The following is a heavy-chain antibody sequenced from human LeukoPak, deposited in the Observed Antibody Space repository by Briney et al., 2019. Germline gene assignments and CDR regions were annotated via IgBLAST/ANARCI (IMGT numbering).Heavy chain of an antibody. V-gene: IGHV1-2*04. J-gene: IGHJ4*02. Sequence: ASVKVSCKASGYTFTGYYMHWVRQAPGQGLEWMGWINPNSGGTNYAQKFQGWVTMTRDTSISTAYMELSRLRSDDTAVYYCARGYSGYDYVDVIDYWGQGTLVTVSS. CDR2: INPNSGGT. D-gene: IGHD5-12*01. CDR1: GYTFTGYY. CDR3: ARGYSGYDYVDVIDY.